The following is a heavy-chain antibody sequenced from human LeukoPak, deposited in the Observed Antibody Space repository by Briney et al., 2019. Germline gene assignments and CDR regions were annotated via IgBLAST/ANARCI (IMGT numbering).Heavy chain of an antibody. Sequence: SETLSLTCTVSGGSISSYYWSWIRQPPGKGLEWIGYIYYSGSTNYNPSLKSRVTISVDTSKNQFSLKLSSVTAADTAVYYCARDKRGYSYGSHFDYWGQGTLVTVSS. J-gene: IGHJ4*02. CDR1: GGSISSYY. CDR2: IYYSGST. CDR3: ARDKRGYSYGSHFDY. V-gene: IGHV4-59*01. D-gene: IGHD5-18*01.